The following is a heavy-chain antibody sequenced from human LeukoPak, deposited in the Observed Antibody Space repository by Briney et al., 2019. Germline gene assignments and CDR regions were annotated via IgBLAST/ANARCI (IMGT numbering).Heavy chain of an antibody. CDR1: GGSISSGSYY. J-gene: IGHJ4*02. CDR2: IYTSGGT. Sequence: PSQTLSLTCTVSGGSISSGSYYWSWIRQPAGKGLEWIGRIYTSGGTNYNPSLKSRVTISVDTSKNQFSLKLSSVTAADTAVYYCARDPLYYDILTGYSHWGQGTLVTVSS. CDR3: ARDPLYYDILTGYSH. D-gene: IGHD3-9*01. V-gene: IGHV4-61*02.